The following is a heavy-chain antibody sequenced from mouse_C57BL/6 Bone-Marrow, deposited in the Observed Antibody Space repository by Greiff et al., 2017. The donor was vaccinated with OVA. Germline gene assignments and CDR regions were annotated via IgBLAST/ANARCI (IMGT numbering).Heavy chain of an antibody. CDR3: ARCDWGAY. V-gene: IGHV1-54*01. D-gene: IGHD2-13*01. J-gene: IGHJ3*01. CDR1: GYAFTNYL. Sequence: VMLVESGAELVRPGTSVKVSCKASGYAFTNYLIEWVKQRPGQGLEWIGVINPGSGGTNYNEKFKGKATLTADKSSSTAYMQLSSLTSEDSAVYFCARCDWGAYWGQGTLVTVSA. CDR2: INPGSGGT.